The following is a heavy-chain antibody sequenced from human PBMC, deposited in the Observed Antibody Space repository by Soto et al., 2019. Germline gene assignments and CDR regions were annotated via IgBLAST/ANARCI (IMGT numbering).Heavy chain of an antibody. J-gene: IGHJ4*02. CDR3: ASRIAAAGPYFDY. V-gene: IGHV4-31*03. D-gene: IGHD6-13*01. Sequence: QVQLQESGPGLVKPSQTLSLTCTVAGGSFSSGGYYWSWIRQHPGKCLEWIGYIYCSGSTYYNPSLKSRVTISVDTSKNQFSLKLSSVTAADTAVYYCASRIAAAGPYFDYWGQGTLVTVSS. CDR1: GGSFSSGGYY. CDR2: IYCSGST.